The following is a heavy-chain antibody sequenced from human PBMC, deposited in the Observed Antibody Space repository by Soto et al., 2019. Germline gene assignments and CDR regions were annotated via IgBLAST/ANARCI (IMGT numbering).Heavy chain of an antibody. CDR2: ISAYNGNT. V-gene: IGHV1-18*01. CDR1: GYTFTSYG. CDR3: AREFDYDILTGYYTAPANSGMDV. D-gene: IGHD3-9*01. Sequence: GASVKVSCKASGYTFTSYGISWVRQAPGQGLEWMGWISAYNGNTNYAQKLQGRVTMTTDTSTSTAYMELRSLRSDDTAVYYCAREFDYDILTGYYTAPANSGMDVWGQGTTVTVSS. J-gene: IGHJ6*02.